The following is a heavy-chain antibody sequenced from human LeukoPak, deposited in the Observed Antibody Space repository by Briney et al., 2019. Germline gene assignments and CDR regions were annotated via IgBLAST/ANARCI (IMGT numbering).Heavy chain of an antibody. CDR2: IMYDGSDK. V-gene: IGHV3-30*02. D-gene: IGHD4-17*01. J-gene: IGHJ4*02. CDR1: GFTFSDYY. CDR3: AKNSLSSRLRYFDY. Sequence: GGSLRLSCAASGFTFSDYYMSWIRQAPGKGLESVAFIMYDGSDKYYADSVKGRFTISRDNSKNTLFLQMNSLRTEDTAVYYCAKNSLSSRLRYFDYWGQGTLVTVSS.